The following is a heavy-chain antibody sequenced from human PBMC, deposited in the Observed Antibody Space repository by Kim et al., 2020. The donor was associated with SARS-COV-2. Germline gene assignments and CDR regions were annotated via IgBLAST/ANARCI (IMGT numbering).Heavy chain of an antibody. J-gene: IGHJ4*01. V-gene: IGHV3-30*18. CDR3: AKDWVAYCGGDCYTFDY. D-gene: IGHD2-21*02. CDR2: ISYDGRNK. Sequence: GGSLRLSCAASGFTFITYGIHWVRQAPGKGLEWVAVISYDGRNKYYADSVKGRFTISRDNSKNTLDLQMNSLGAGDTAVCYCAKDWVAYCGGDCYTFDY. CDR1: GFTFITYG.